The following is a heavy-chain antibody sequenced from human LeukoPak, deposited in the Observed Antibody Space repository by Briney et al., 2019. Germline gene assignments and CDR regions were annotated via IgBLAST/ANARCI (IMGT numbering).Heavy chain of an antibody. D-gene: IGHD2-2*01. CDR3: ARDSDQGGAFDI. CDR2: TIPIFGTA. V-gene: IGHV1-69*05. CDR1: GGTFSSYA. Sequence: APVKVSCKASGGTFSSYAISWVRQAPGQGLEWMGGTIPIFGTANYAQKFQGRVTITTDESTSTAYMELSSLRSEDTAVYYCARDSDQGGAFDIWGQGTMVTVSS. J-gene: IGHJ3*02.